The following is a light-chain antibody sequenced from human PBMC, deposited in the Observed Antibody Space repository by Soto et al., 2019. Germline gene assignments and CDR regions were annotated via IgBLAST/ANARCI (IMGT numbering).Light chain of an antibody. CDR1: QRVISRY. Sequence: ELVLTQSSGTLSLSPGAGATLSCRASQRVISRYLAWYQKKPGQPPRLLIYGASTRATGIPDRFGGSGSETDFTLTISRLDPEDFAVYHCQYYGDSPRTFGQGTKVDIK. CDR2: GAS. J-gene: IGKJ1*01. V-gene: IGKV3-20*01. CDR3: QYYGDSPRT.